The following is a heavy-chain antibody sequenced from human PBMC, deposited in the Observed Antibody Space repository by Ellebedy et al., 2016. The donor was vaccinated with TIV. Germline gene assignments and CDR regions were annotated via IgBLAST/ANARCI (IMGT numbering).Heavy chain of an antibody. CDR3: ARERCRTSSCSVGWFDS. J-gene: IGHJ5*01. V-gene: IGHV1-18*01. D-gene: IGHD2-2*01. Sequence: ASVKVSCXASGYSFINYDLSWVRQTPGQGLEWMGWISTNTGNTAYAENLQGRVTMTTETSASTAYMELRSLKSDDTAVYYCARERCRTSSCSVGWFDSWGQGSLVTVSS. CDR1: GYSFINYD. CDR2: ISTNTGNT.